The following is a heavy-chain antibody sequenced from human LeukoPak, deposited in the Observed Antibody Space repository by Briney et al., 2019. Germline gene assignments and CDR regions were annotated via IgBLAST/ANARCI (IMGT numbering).Heavy chain of an antibody. CDR2: IYYSGST. J-gene: IGHJ3*02. D-gene: IGHD3-16*01. Sequence: SETLSLTCTVSGGSISSYYWSWIRQPPGKGLEWIGYIYYSGSTNYNPSLKSRVTISVDTSKNQFSLKLSSVTAADTAVYYCARFGPTLTPSFAFDIWGQGTMVTVYS. V-gene: IGHV4-59*01. CDR3: ARFGPTLTPSFAFDI. CDR1: GGSISSYY.